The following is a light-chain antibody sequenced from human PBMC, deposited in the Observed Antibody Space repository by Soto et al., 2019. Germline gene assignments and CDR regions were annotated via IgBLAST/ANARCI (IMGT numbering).Light chain of an antibody. V-gene: IGKV1-5*03. CDR2: KAS. Sequence: DIQMTQSPSTLSASVGDRVTITCRASQSISSWLAWYQQKPGKAPKLLIYKASKLDSGVPSRFSGSESGTEFTLTISSLQPDDSATYYCQQYNSYWTFGQGTKVEIK. CDR1: QSISSW. CDR3: QQYNSYWT. J-gene: IGKJ1*01.